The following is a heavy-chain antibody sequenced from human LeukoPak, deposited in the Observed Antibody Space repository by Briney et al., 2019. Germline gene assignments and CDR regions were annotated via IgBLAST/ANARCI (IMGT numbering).Heavy chain of an antibody. Sequence: GGSLRLSCAASGFTVSSNYMSWVRQAPGKGLEWVSVIYSGGSTYYADSVKGRFTISRDNSKNTLYHQMNSLRAEDTAVYYCARSPPPYYYYYGVDVWGQGTTVTVSS. CDR1: GFTVSSNY. CDR3: ARSPPPYYYYYGVDV. CDR2: IYSGGST. J-gene: IGHJ6*02. V-gene: IGHV3-53*01.